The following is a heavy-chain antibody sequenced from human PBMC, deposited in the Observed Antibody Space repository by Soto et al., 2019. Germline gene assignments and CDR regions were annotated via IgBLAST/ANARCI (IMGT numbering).Heavy chain of an antibody. CDR1: GFSFSNYW. CDR3: AESDVYGLDV. Sequence: PGESLKISCKGSGFSFSNYWIGWVRQMPGKGLEWMGIIYAGDSDTKYSPSFQGQVTMSADKSISSAYLQWSSLKASDSAMYYCAESDVYGLDVWGQGTTVTVSS. J-gene: IGHJ6*02. CDR2: IYAGDSDT. V-gene: IGHV5-51*01.